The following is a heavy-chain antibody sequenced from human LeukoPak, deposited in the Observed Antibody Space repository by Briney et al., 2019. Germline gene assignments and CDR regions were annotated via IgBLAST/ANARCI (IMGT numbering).Heavy chain of an antibody. CDR2: ISSSGSTI. V-gene: IGHV3-48*03. D-gene: IGHD3-10*01. J-gene: IGHJ5*02. CDR3: ARDMVRGVIRRKKTQNWFDP. CDR1: GFTFSSYE. Sequence: GGSLRLSWAASGFTFSSYEMNWVRQAPGKGLEWVQYISSSGSTIYYADSVTGRFTISRDNAKNSLYLQMNSLRAEDTAVYYCARDMVRGVIRRKKTQNWFDPWGQGTLVTVSS.